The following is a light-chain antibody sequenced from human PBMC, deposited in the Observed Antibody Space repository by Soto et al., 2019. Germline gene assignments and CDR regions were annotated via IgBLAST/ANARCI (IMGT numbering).Light chain of an antibody. CDR2: GNS. Sequence: QAVVTQPPSVSGAPGQRVTISCTGSSSNIGAGYDVHWYQQLPGTAPKLLIYGNSNRPSGVPDRFSGSKSGTSASLAITGLQIEDEADYYCQSYDSSLSGVVFGGGTQLTVL. V-gene: IGLV1-40*01. CDR3: QSYDSSLSGVV. CDR1: SSNIGAGYD. J-gene: IGLJ2*01.